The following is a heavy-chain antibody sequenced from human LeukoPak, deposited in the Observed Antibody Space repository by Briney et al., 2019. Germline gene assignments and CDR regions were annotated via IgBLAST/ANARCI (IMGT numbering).Heavy chain of an antibody. CDR3: ARDEAAAGFLYYYYYGMDV. CDR2: IKEDGSEK. Sequence: PGGSLRLSCAASGFTFSDFWMSWVRQAPGKELEWVAHIKEDGSEKYYVDSVKGRFTISRDNAKNSLYLQMNSLRAEDTAVYYCARDEAAAGFLYYYYYGMDVWGQGTTVTVSS. V-gene: IGHV3-7*03. D-gene: IGHD6-13*01. CDR1: GFTFSDFW. J-gene: IGHJ6*02.